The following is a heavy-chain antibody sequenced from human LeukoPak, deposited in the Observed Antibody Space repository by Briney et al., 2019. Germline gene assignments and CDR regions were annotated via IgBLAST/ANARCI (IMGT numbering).Heavy chain of an antibody. CDR2: ISSSGSTI. Sequence: PGGSLRLSCAASGFTFSDYYMSWIRQAPGKGLEWVSYISSSGSTIYYADSVKGRFTISRDNAKNSLYLQMNSLRAEDTAVYYCARAPEIDSSSSGAWFDPWGRGTLVTVSS. J-gene: IGHJ5*02. D-gene: IGHD6-13*01. CDR1: GFTFSDYY. CDR3: ARAPEIDSSSSGAWFDP. V-gene: IGHV3-11*04.